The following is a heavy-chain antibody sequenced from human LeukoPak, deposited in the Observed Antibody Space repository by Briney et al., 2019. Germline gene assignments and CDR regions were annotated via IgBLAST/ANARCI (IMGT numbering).Heavy chain of an antibody. CDR1: GGSFSGYY. J-gene: IGHJ4*02. CDR2: IYTSGST. Sequence: PSETLSLTCTVSGGSFSGYYWSWIRQPAGEGLEWIGRIYTSGSTNYNPSLKSRVTMSVDTSKNQFSLKLSSVTAADTAVYYCARLFMSIGWYCFDYWGPGTLVTVSS. CDR3: ARLFMSIGWYCFDY. D-gene: IGHD6-19*01. V-gene: IGHV4-4*07.